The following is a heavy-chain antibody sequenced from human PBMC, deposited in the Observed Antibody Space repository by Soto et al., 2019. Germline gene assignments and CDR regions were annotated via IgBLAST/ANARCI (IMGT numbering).Heavy chain of an antibody. CDR2: INPSGGST. Sequence: ASVKVSCKASGYTFTSCYMHWVRQAPGQGLEWMGIINPSGGSTSYAQKFQGRVTMTSDTSTSTVYMELSSLTSEDTAVYYCARAAYSSGRGGNPWGQGTLVTSPQ. J-gene: IGHJ5*02. V-gene: IGHV1-46*01. CDR1: GYTFTSCY. D-gene: IGHD6-19*01. CDR3: ARAAYSSGRGGNP.